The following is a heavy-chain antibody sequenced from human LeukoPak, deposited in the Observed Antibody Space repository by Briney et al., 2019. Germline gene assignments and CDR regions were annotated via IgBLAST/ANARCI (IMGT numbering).Heavy chain of an antibody. V-gene: IGHV3-23*01. CDR3: AKEAVDYDILTGYYTTGYFDY. CDR2: ISGSGGNA. CDR1: GFTFSSYA. J-gene: IGHJ4*02. D-gene: IGHD3-9*01. Sequence: GGSLRLSCAASGFTFSSYAMSWVRQAPGKGLEWVSGISGSGGNAYYADSVKGRFTISRDNSKNTLYLQMSSLRAEDTAVYYCAKEAVDYDILTGYYTTGYFDYWGQGTLVTVSS.